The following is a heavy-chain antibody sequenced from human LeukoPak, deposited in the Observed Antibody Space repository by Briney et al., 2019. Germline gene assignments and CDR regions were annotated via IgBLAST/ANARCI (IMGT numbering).Heavy chain of an antibody. J-gene: IGHJ4*02. Sequence: PGGSLRLSCAASGFTFSSYGMHWVRQAPGKGLEWVAVIWYDGSNKYYADSVKGRFTISRDNSKNTLYLQMNSLRAEDTAVYYCARDLIGYCSSTSCSLIDYWGQGTLVTVSS. CDR2: IWYDGSNK. V-gene: IGHV3-33*01. CDR3: ARDLIGYCSSTSCSLIDY. D-gene: IGHD2-2*01. CDR1: GFTFSSYG.